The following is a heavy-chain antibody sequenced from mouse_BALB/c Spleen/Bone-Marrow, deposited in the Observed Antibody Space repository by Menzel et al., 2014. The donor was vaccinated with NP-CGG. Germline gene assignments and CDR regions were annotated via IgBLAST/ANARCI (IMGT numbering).Heavy chain of an antibody. V-gene: IGHV2-9*02. CDR2: IWAGGST. Sequence: VQLQESGPGLVAPSQSLSITCTVSGFSLTNYGVNWVRQPPGKGLEWLGVIWAGGSTNYNSALMSRLSISKDNSKSQVFLKMISLQTDDTAMYYCARVTSSAVGAMDYWGQGTSVTVSS. D-gene: IGHD3-2*02. CDR1: GFSLTNYG. J-gene: IGHJ4*01. CDR3: ARVTSSAVGAMDY.